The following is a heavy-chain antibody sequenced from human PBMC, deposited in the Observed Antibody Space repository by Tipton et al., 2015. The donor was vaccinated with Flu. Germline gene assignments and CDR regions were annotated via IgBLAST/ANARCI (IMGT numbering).Heavy chain of an antibody. CDR3: AGNRVSDYYYGMDV. CDR1: GGSISSSSYY. J-gene: IGHJ6*02. CDR2: IYYSGST. D-gene: IGHD6-13*01. V-gene: IGHV4-39*01. Sequence: TLSLTCTVSGGSISSSSYYWGWIRQPPGKGLEWIGSIYYSGSTYYNPSLKSRVTISVDTSKNQFSLKLSSVTAADTAVYYCAGNRVSDYYYGMDVWGQGTTVTVSS.